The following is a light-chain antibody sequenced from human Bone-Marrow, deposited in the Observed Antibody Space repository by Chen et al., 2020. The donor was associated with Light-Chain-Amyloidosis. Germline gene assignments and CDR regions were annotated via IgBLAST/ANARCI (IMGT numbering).Light chain of an antibody. Sequence: SYVLTQPSSVSVAPGQTATIACGGTNIGSTSVHWYQQTPGQAPLLVVYYDSDRPSGIPERLCGYNSGNTATLSISRVEAGDEADYYCQVWDRSSDQPVFGGGTKLTVL. V-gene: IGLV3-21*02. CDR2: YDS. J-gene: IGLJ3*02. CDR1: NIGSTS. CDR3: QVWDRSSDQPV.